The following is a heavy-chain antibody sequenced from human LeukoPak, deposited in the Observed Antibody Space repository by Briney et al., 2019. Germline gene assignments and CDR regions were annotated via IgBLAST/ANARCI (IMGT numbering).Heavy chain of an antibody. D-gene: IGHD2-15*01. J-gene: IGHJ4*02. Sequence: ASVKVSCKASGYSFTGCYMHWVRQAPGQGLEWMGWINPNSGGTIYAQKFQGRVTMTSDTSISTAYMELSSLKSDDTALYYCARDYCSGGSCFFDFWGQGTLVTVSS. CDR1: GYSFTGCY. CDR2: INPNSGGT. CDR3: ARDYCSGGSCFFDF. V-gene: IGHV1-2*02.